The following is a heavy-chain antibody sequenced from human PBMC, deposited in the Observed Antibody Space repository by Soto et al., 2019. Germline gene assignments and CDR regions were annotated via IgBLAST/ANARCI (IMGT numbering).Heavy chain of an antibody. Sequence: QVQLVQSGAEVKKPGSSVKVSCKASGGTFSSCAISWVRQAPGQGLEWMGGSIPTSGTANYGQKFQGRVTITADESTSTAYMELSSLRSEDTAVYYCARSQGSSTSLEIYYYYYYGMDDWGQGTTVTVSS. J-gene: IGHJ6*02. V-gene: IGHV1-69*01. CDR1: GGTFSSCA. CDR3: ARSQGSSTSLEIYYYYYYGMDD. CDR2: SIPTSGTA. D-gene: IGHD2-2*01.